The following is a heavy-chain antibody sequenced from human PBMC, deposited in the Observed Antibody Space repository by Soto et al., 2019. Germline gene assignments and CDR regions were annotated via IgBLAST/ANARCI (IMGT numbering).Heavy chain of an antibody. Sequence: QVPLVESGGGVVQPGRSLRLSCAASGFTFSSYGMRWVRQAPGKGLEWVAVISYDGSNKYYADSVKGRFTISRDNSKNTLYLQMNSLRAEDTAVYYCAKDSSSIPFDYWGQGTLVTVSS. CDR2: ISYDGSNK. V-gene: IGHV3-30*18. CDR3: AKDSSSIPFDY. D-gene: IGHD2-2*02. CDR1: GFTFSSYG. J-gene: IGHJ4*02.